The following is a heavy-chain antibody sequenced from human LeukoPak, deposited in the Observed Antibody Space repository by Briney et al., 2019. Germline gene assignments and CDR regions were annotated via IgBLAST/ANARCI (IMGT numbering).Heavy chain of an antibody. V-gene: IGHV4-61*01. D-gene: IGHD3-10*01. CDR3: ARESGSYFNWFDP. CDR1: GGSVSSGSYY. J-gene: IGHJ5*02. Sequence: SETLSLTCTVSGGSVSSGSYYRSWILQPPGKGLEWIGYIYYSGSTNYNPSLKSRVTISVDTSKNQFSLKLSSVTAADTAVYYCARESGSYFNWFDPWGQGTLVTVSS. CDR2: IYYSGST.